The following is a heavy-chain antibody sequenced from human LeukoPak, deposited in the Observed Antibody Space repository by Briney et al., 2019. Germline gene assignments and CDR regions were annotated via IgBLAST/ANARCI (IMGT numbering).Heavy chain of an antibody. J-gene: IGHJ4*02. CDR2: ISWNSGSI. CDR3: AKDILGRGVTATSTRIDY. CDR1: GFTFDDYA. D-gene: IGHD2-21*02. Sequence: SLRLSCAASGFTFDDYAMHWVRQAPGKGLEWVSGISWNSGSIGYADSVKGRSTISRDNAKNSLYLQMNSLRAEDTALYYCAKDILGRGVTATSTRIDYWGQGTLVTVSS. V-gene: IGHV3-9*01.